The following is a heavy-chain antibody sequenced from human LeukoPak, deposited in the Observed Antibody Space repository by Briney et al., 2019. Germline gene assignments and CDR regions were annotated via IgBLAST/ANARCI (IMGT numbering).Heavy chain of an antibody. V-gene: IGHV3-7*01. J-gene: IGHJ4*02. CDR1: GFNFSNYR. D-gene: IGHD3-16*01. CDR2: IKQDGSEK. CDR3: ARLDPRSDGDY. Sequence: PGGSLRLSCAGSGFNFSNYRMTWVRQAPGKGLEWVANIKQDGSEKYYVDSVKGRFTISRDNAKNSLYLQMNSLRAEDTAVYYCARLDPRSDGDYWGQGTLVTVSS.